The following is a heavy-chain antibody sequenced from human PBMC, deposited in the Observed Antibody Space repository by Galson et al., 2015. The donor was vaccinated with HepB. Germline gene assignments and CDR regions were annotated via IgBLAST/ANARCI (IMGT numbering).Heavy chain of an antibody. CDR3: ARDRRITMVRGVFNWFDP. V-gene: IGHV1-2*02. Sequence: SVKVSCKASGGTFSSYAISWVRQAPGQGLEWMGWINPNSGGTNYAQKFQGRVTMTRDTSISTAYMELSRLRSDDTAVYYCARDRRITMVRGVFNWFDPWGQGTLVTVSS. D-gene: IGHD3-10*01. J-gene: IGHJ5*02. CDR2: INPNSGGT. CDR1: GGTFSSYA.